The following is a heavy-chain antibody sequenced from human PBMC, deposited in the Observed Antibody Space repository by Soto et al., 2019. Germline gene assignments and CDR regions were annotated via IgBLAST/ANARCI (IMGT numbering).Heavy chain of an antibody. CDR2: ISYDGSNK. J-gene: IGHJ4*02. Sequence: QVQLVESGGGVVQPGRSLRLSCAASGFTFSSYAMHWVRQAPGKGLEWVAAISYDGSNKYYADSVKGRFTISRDNSKNTLYLQMNSLRAEDTAACYCARGPSSLTRFDYWGQGTLVTVSS. V-gene: IGHV3-30-3*01. CDR1: GFTFSSYA. D-gene: IGHD2-2*01. CDR3: ARGPSSLTRFDY.